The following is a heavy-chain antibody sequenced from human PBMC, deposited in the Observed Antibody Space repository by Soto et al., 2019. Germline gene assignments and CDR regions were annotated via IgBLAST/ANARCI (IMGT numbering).Heavy chain of an antibody. D-gene: IGHD5-12*01. Sequence: QVQLVQSGAEVKKPGSSVKVSCKASGGTFSTYTVAWVRQAPGQGLEWMGLILPILDVANYAQRFQGRVTFTADKSTTTAYMELFSLRSNDTAVYYCVGGYNGRFDYWGQGTLVTVSS. J-gene: IGHJ4*02. CDR1: GGTFSTYT. V-gene: IGHV1-69*02. CDR2: ILPILDVA. CDR3: VGGYNGRFDY.